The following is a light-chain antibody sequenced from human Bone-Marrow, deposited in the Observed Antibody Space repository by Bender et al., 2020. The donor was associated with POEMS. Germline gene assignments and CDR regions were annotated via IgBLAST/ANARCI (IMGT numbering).Light chain of an antibody. V-gene: IGLV2-14*03. CDR1: SGDIGAYDY. Sequence: QSALTQPASVSGSPGQSITISCTGTSGDIGAYDYVSWYQQHPGKVPKLMIFDVTNRPSGVSSRFSGSKSGNTASLTISGLQAEDEALYYCSSSTISTTRVFGGGTKLTVL. J-gene: IGLJ3*02. CDR2: DVT. CDR3: SSSTISTTRV.